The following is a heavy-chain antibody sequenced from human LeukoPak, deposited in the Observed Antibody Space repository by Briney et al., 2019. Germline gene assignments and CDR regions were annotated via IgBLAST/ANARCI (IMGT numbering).Heavy chain of an antibody. J-gene: IGHJ3*02. V-gene: IGHV3-48*03. CDR2: ISSSGSTI. Sequence: PGGSLRLSCAASGFTFSSYEMNWVRQAPGKGLERVSYISSSGSTIYYADSVKGRFTISRDNAKNSLYLQMNSLRAEDTAVYYCARDQPDSSGYYSHAFDIWGQGTMVTVSS. CDR3: ARDQPDSSGYYSHAFDI. CDR1: GFTFSSYE. D-gene: IGHD3-22*01.